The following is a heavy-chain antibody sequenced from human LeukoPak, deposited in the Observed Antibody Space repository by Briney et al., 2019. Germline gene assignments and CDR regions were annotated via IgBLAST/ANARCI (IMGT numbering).Heavy chain of an antibody. V-gene: IGHV1-18*01. CDR3: ARGVVDSSGYYWFDP. J-gene: IGHJ5*02. CDR1: GYTFSNYG. CDR2: ISSYNDNT. D-gene: IGHD3-22*01. Sequence: ASVKVSCKASGYTFSNYGISWVRQAPGQGLEWMGWISSYNDNTNYAQKLQGRVTMTTDTSTSTAYMELRSLRSDDTAVYYCARGVVDSSGYYWFDPWGQGTLVTASS.